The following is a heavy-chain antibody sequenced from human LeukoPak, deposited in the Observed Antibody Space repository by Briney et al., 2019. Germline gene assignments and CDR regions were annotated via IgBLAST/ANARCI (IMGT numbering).Heavy chain of an antibody. CDR3: ARHVRGYELP. D-gene: IGHD5-12*01. CDR1: GDSISTYY. CDR2: IHPIGNT. V-gene: IGHV4-4*09. Sequence: SETLSLTCTVSGDSISTYYWSWIRQPPGRGLEWIGYIHPIGNTDSNPSLKSRATLSVDTSKNQFSLKLSSVTAADTAVYYCARHVRGYELPWGQGTLVTVSS. J-gene: IGHJ4*02.